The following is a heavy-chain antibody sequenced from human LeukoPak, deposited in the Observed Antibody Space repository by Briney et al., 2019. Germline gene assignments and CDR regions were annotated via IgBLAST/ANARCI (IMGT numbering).Heavy chain of an antibody. J-gene: IGHJ4*02. Sequence: GGSLRLSCAASGFSLGTDWMNWVRQAPGKGLVWVSRINSDGSTTTYADSVKGRFTISRDNAKNTLYLQVNSLRAEDTAVYYCGGGGYLLDYWGQGTLVTVSS. V-gene: IGHV3-74*01. CDR3: GGGGYLLDY. CDR1: GFSLGTDW. CDR2: INSDGSTT. D-gene: IGHD1-26*01.